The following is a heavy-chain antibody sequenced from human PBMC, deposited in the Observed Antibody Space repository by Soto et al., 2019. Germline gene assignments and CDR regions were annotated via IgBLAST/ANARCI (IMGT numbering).Heavy chain of an antibody. CDR1: GGTFSSYA. D-gene: IGHD6-13*01. Sequence: VKVSCKASGGTFSSYAISWVRQAPGQGLEWMGGIIPIFGTANYAQKFQGRVTITADESTSTAYMELSSLSSVTAADTAVYYCARDYSSNWYSDLWGQGTLVTVSS. J-gene: IGHJ4*02. CDR2: IIPIFGTA. CDR3: ARDYSSNWYSDL. V-gene: IGHV1-69*13.